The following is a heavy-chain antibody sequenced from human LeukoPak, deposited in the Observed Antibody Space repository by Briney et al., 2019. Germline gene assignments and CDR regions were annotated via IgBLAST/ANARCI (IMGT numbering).Heavy chain of an antibody. D-gene: IGHD3-9*01. Sequence: GRSLRLSCAASGFTFSTYAMHWVRQAPGKGLEWVVVISYDGSNKYYADSVKGRFTISRDNSKNTLYLQMNSLRAEDTAVYYCARSKRYYDIPDYWGQGTLVTVSS. CDR3: ARSKRYYDIPDY. CDR1: GFTFSTYA. V-gene: IGHV3-30-3*01. J-gene: IGHJ4*02. CDR2: ISYDGSNK.